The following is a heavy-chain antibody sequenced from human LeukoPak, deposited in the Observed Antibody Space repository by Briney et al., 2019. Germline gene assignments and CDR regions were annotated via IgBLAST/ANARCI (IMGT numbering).Heavy chain of an antibody. Sequence: PSETPSLTCAVYGGSFSGYYWSWIRQPPGKGLEWIGEINHSGSTNYNPSLKSRVTISVDTSKNQFSLKLSSVTAADTAVYYCARSGIAAAGNRSYYFDYWGQGTLVTVSS. D-gene: IGHD6-13*01. CDR1: GGSFSGYY. CDR3: ARSGIAAAGNRSYYFDY. V-gene: IGHV4-34*01. CDR2: INHSGST. J-gene: IGHJ4*02.